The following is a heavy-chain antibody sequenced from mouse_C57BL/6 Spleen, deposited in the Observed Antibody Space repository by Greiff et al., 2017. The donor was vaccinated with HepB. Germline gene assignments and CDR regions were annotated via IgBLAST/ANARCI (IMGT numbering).Heavy chain of an antibody. Sequence: VQLKQSGPELVKPGASVKMSCKASGYTFTDYNMHWVKQSHGKGLEWIGYINPNNGGTSYNQKFKGKATLTVNKSSSTAYMELRSLTSEDSAVYYCARYGSSLPFAYWGQGTLVTVSA. CDR1: GYTFTDYN. J-gene: IGHJ3*01. D-gene: IGHD1-1*01. CDR2: INPNNGGT. CDR3: ARYGSSLPFAY. V-gene: IGHV1-22*01.